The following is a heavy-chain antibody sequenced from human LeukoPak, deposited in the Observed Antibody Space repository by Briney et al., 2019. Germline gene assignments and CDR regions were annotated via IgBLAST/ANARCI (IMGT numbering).Heavy chain of an antibody. CDR2: IIPIFGTA. D-gene: IGHD1-1*01. CDR1: GGTFSSYA. Sequence: GASVKVSCKASGGTFSSYAISWVRQAPGQGLEWMGGIIPIFGTANYAQKFQGRVTITTDESTSTAYMELSSLRSEDTAVYYCARVGNWNDPAGYWGQGTLVTVSS. V-gene: IGHV1-69*05. CDR3: ARVGNWNDPAGY. J-gene: IGHJ4*02.